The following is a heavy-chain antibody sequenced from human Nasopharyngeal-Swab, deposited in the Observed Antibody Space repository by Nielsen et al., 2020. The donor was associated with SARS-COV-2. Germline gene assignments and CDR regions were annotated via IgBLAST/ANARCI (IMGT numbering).Heavy chain of an antibody. CDR1: GFTFTSFA. V-gene: IGHV1-58*01. D-gene: IGHD6-13*01. CDR3: AADARQQLVRGGGDY. Sequence: SVKVSCKASGFTFTSFAVQWVRQARGQRLEWIGWIVVGSGNTNYAQKFQERVTITRDMSTSTAYMELSSLRSEDTAVYYCAADARQQLVRGGGDYWGQGTLVTVSS. CDR2: IVVGSGNT. J-gene: IGHJ4*02.